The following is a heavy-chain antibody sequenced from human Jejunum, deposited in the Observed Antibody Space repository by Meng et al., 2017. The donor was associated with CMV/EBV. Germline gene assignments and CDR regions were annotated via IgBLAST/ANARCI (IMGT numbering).Heavy chain of an antibody. CDR2: IRSKTYRSAT. V-gene: IGHV3-73*01. CDR3: TRHSIVVVPAAGFDP. D-gene: IGHD2-2*01. Sequence: FTLSDYPIRWVRQAPGNGLEWVGRIRSKTYRSATAYAASVKGRFIISRDDSKNTAYLQMNSLKTEDTAVYYCTRHSIVVVPAAGFDPWGQGTLVTVSS. CDR1: FTLSDYP. J-gene: IGHJ5*02.